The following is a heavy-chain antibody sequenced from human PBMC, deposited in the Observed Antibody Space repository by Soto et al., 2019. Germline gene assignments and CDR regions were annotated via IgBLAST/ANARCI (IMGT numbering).Heavy chain of an antibody. CDR3: AREGLAPYYYYGLDV. CDR2: ISTYNGDT. J-gene: IGHJ6*02. V-gene: IGHV1-18*01. CDR1: GYTFTRSG. Sequence: ASVKVSCKAPGYTFTRSGISWVRQAPGQGLEWMGWISTYNGDTNYAQTFQGRVTMTTDTSTSTVHMEVRSLRSDDTAVYYCAREGLAPYYYYGLDVWGQGTPVTVSS.